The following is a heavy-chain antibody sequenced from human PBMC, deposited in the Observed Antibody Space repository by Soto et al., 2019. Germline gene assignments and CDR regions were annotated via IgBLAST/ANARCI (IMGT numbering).Heavy chain of an antibody. D-gene: IGHD6-19*01. J-gene: IGHJ6*02. Sequence: PGGSLRLSCAASGFTFSSYSMNWVRQAPGKGLEWVSYISSSSSTIYYADSVKGRFTISRDNAKNSLYLQMNSLRDEDTAVYYCARDHARIAVAGTHYYYGMDVWGQGTTVTVSS. V-gene: IGHV3-48*02. CDR2: ISSSSSTI. CDR1: GFTFSSYS. CDR3: ARDHARIAVAGTHYYYGMDV.